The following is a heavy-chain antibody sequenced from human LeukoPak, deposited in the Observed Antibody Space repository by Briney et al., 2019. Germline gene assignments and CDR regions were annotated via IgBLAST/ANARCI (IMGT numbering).Heavy chain of an antibody. CDR3: ASGYCSSTSCYTVGMDV. J-gene: IGHJ6*02. CDR1: GGTFSSYA. V-gene: IGHV1-69*04. D-gene: IGHD2-2*02. Sequence: ASVKVSCTASGGTFSSYAISWVRQAPGQGLEWMGRIIPILGIANYAQKFQGRVTITADKSTSTAYMELSSLRSEDTAVYYCASGYCSSTSCYTVGMDVWGQGTTVTVSS. CDR2: IIPILGIA.